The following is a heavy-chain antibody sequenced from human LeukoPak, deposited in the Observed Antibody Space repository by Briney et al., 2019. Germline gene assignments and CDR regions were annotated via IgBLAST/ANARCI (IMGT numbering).Heavy chain of an antibody. Sequence: ASVKVSCKASGYTFTSYDINWVRQAPGQGLEWMGWINPNSGGTNYAQKFQGRVTMTRDTSISTAYMELSRLRSDDTAVYYCARDLGCSGGSCRVDIGMVTGYWGQGTLVTVSS. V-gene: IGHV1-2*02. CDR3: ARDLGCSGGSCRVDIGMVTGY. CDR2: INPNSGGT. D-gene: IGHD2-15*01. CDR1: GYTFTSYD. J-gene: IGHJ4*02.